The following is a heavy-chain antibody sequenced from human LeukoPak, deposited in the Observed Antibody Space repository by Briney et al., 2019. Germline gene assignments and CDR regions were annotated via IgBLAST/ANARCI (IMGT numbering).Heavy chain of an antibody. D-gene: IGHD5-18*01. CDR1: GYTFTSYY. CDR2: INPSGGST. V-gene: IGHV1-46*01. J-gene: IGHJ3*02. Sequence: GASVKVSCKASGYTFTSYYKHWVRQAPGQGLEWMGIINPSGGSTSYAQKFQGRVTMTRDTSTSTVYMELSSLRSEDTAVYYCAREIVDTAMVRRYAFDIWGQGTMVTVSS. CDR3: AREIVDTAMVRRYAFDI.